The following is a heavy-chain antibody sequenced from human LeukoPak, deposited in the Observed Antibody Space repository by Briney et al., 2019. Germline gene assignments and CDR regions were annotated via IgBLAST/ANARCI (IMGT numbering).Heavy chain of an antibody. CDR3: ARAATTVATGWFDP. Sequence: PSETLSLTCTVSGGSISSSSYYWGWIRQPPGKGLEWIGSIYYSGSTYYNPSLKSRVTISVDTSKNQFSLKLSSVTAADTAVYHCARAATTVATGWFDPWAREPWSPSPQ. V-gene: IGHV4-39*07. CDR2: IYYSGST. J-gene: IGHJ5*02. D-gene: IGHD4-17*01. CDR1: GGSISSSSYY.